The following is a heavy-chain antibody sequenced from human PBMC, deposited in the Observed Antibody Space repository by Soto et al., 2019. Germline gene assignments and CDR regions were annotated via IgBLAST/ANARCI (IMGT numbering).Heavy chain of an antibody. CDR1: GGSISSVGHY. Sequence: SETLSLTCSVSGGSISSVGHYWTWIRQQPGKGLEWIGYIYYSGSTDYNPSLKSRVTISVDRSKNQFSLNLSSVTAPDTAIYYCARESGGYDSSTRYGLDVWGQGTTVTVSS. CDR2: IYYSGST. J-gene: IGHJ6*02. D-gene: IGHD6-25*01. CDR3: ARESGGYDSSTRYGLDV. V-gene: IGHV4-31*03.